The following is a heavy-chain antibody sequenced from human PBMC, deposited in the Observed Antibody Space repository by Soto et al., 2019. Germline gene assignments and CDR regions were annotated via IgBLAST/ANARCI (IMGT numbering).Heavy chain of an antibody. J-gene: IGHJ4*02. Sequence: PGGSLRLSCAASGFTFSNYAMSWVRQAPGKGLEWVSVISGSGDSTYYADSVKGRFTISRDNSKNTLYLQMNSLRAEDTAVYYYAKRTSGWYFDYWGQGTLVTVSS. CDR2: ISGSGDST. D-gene: IGHD6-19*01. V-gene: IGHV3-23*01. CDR1: GFTFSNYA. CDR3: AKRTSGWYFDY.